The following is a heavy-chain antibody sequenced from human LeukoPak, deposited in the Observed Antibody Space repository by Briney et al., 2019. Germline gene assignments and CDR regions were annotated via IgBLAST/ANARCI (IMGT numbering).Heavy chain of an antibody. D-gene: IGHD3-22*01. CDR2: IYYSGST. J-gene: IGHJ4*02. Sequence: SETLSLTCTVSGGSISSSSYYWGWIRQPPGKGLEWIGSIYYSGSTYYNPSLKSRVTISVDTSKNQFSLKLSSVTAADTAVYYCARVYYYDSSGYYEGYYFDYWAREPWSPSPQ. V-gene: IGHV4-39*07. CDR3: ARVYYYDSSGYYEGYYFDY. CDR1: GGSISSSSYY.